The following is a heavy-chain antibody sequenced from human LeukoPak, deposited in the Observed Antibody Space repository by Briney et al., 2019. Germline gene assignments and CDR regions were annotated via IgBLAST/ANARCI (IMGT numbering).Heavy chain of an antibody. Sequence: SETLSLTCAVYGGSFSGYYWSWIRQPPGKGLEWIGEINHSGSTNYNPSLKSRVTISVDTSKNQFSLKLSSVTAADTAVCYCAGTTARGLFEYYFDYWGQGTLVTVSS. J-gene: IGHJ4*02. CDR3: AGTTARGLFEYYFDY. V-gene: IGHV4-34*01. CDR2: INHSGST. D-gene: IGHD1-1*01. CDR1: GGSFSGYY.